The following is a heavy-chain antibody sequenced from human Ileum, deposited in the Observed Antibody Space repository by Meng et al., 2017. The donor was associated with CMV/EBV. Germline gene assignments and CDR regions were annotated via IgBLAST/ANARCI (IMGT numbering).Heavy chain of an antibody. CDR1: GDTRTSQY. J-gene: IGHJ6*02. CDR2: INPTDGTT. Sequence: ASVKVSCKASGDTRTSQYMHGVRQAPGQGLEWMGIINPTDGTTSYAQKFQGRVSMASDTSTNTVYMDLSSLRSEDTAVYYCARDRAVVAVGMLNRVNYHGMDVWGQGTTVTVSS. CDR3: ARDRAVVAVGMLNRVNYHGMDV. D-gene: IGHD2-2*01. V-gene: IGHV1-46*01.